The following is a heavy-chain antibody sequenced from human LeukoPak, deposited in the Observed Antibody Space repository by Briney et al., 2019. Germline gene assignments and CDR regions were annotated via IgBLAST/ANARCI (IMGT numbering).Heavy chain of an antibody. Sequence: SETLSLTCTVSGGSISRSNYYWGWIRQPPGKGLEWIGSIYYSGSTYYTPSLKSRVTISIDTSENQFSLKLNSVTAADTAVYYCARRGRLNPLDSCGQGTLVTVSS. CDR1: GGSISRSNYY. V-gene: IGHV4-39*01. J-gene: IGHJ4*02. CDR3: ARRGRLNPLDS. D-gene: IGHD3-16*01. CDR2: IYYSGST.